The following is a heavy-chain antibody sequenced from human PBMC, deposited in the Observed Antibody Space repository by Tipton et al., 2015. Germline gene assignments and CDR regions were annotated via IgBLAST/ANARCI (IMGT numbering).Heavy chain of an antibody. J-gene: IGHJ5*02. CDR2: IIPIFDTG. CDR1: GGTFSSNV. Sequence: QSGAEVKKPGSSVKVSCKASGGTFSSNVISWVRQAPGQGLEWMGAIIPIFDTGNYAQKFQGRVTITADESTSTVYMELRSLSSDDTAVYYCARVDPGNWFDPWGQGTLVTVSS. CDR3: ARVDPGNWFDP. D-gene: IGHD3-10*01. V-gene: IGHV1-69*01.